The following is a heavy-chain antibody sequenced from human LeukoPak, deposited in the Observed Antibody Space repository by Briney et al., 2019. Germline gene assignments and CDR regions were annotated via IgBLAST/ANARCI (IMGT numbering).Heavy chain of an antibody. D-gene: IGHD5-24*01. Sequence: GSLRLSCAASGFTFSSYGMRWVRQAPGKGLGWVAFIRYVGRNKYYADSVKGRGTISRDNRTSTRCLYEDSVRAEGTAVYYFAREERDGYNYYWSFEPSGPGTPVTVSS. CDR2: IRYVGRNK. CDR3: AREERDGYNYYWSFEP. J-gene: IGHJ2*01. V-gene: IGHV3-30*02. CDR1: GFTFSSYG.